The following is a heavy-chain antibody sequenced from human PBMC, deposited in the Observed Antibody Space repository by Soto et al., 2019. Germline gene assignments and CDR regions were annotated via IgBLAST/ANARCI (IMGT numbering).Heavy chain of an antibody. J-gene: IGHJ4*02. D-gene: IGHD6-19*01. CDR2: IYYSGST. CDR3: ARVNGLGIAVAGTEYYFDY. CDR1: GGSISSYY. Sequence: PSETLSLTCTVSGGSISSYYWSWIRQPPGKGLEWIGYIYYSGSTNYNPSLKSRVTISVDTSKNQFSLKLSSVTAADTAVYYCARVNGLGIAVAGTEYYFDYWGQGTLVTVSS. V-gene: IGHV4-59*01.